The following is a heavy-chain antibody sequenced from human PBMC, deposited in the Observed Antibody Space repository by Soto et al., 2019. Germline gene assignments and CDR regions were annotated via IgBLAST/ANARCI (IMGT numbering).Heavy chain of an antibody. Sequence: SVKVSCKASGGTFTSYAISLLRQAPVQVLEWMGGIIPIFGTVYYAQKFQGRVTITADKSTSTAYMELSSLRSEDTAVYYCARDRRQYDILTGYYGMDVWGQGTTVTVSS. CDR3: ARDRRQYDILTGYYGMDV. J-gene: IGHJ6*02. CDR2: IIPIFGTV. V-gene: IGHV1-69*06. CDR1: GGTFTSYA. D-gene: IGHD3-9*01.